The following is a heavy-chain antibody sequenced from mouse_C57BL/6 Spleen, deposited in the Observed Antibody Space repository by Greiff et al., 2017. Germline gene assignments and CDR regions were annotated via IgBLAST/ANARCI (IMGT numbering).Heavy chain of an antibody. CDR2: IYPGSGNT. CDR1: GYTFTDYY. J-gene: IGHJ4*01. Sequence: VQLQQSGAELVRPGASVKLSCKASGYTFTDYYINWVKQRPGQGLEWIARIYPGSGNTYYNEKFTGKATLTAEKSSSTAYMQLSSLTSEDSAVYFCARGGNYYGSRYAMDYWGQGTSVTVSS. CDR3: ARGGNYYGSRYAMDY. V-gene: IGHV1-76*01. D-gene: IGHD1-1*01.